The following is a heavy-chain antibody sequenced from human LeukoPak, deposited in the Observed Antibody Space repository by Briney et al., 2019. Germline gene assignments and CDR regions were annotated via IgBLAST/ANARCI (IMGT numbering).Heavy chain of an antibody. J-gene: IGHJ4*02. CDR2: ISGSGGST. Sequence: GGSLRLSCAASGFTFSSYAMSWVRQAPGKGLEWVSAISGSGGSTYYADSVKGRFTISRDNSKNTLYLQMNSLRAEDTAVYYCAKHDLNRVTMVRGVIGHFDYWGQGTLVTVSS. D-gene: IGHD3-10*01. CDR3: AKHDLNRVTMVRGVIGHFDY. V-gene: IGHV3-23*01. CDR1: GFTFSSYA.